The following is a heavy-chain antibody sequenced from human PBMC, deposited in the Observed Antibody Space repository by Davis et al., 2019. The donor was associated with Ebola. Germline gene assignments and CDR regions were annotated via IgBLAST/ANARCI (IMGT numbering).Heavy chain of an antibody. CDR2: INPGNGNT. CDR3: ARGPPNTGRNWFDP. V-gene: IGHV1-3*01. D-gene: IGHD1-14*01. Sequence: AASVKVSCKASGYTFTSYAMHWVRQAPGQRPEWMGWINPGNGNTKYSQKFQGRVTITRDTSASTAYLELSRLRSEDTAVYYCARGPPNTGRNWFDPWGQGTLVTVSS. CDR1: GYTFTSYA. J-gene: IGHJ5*02.